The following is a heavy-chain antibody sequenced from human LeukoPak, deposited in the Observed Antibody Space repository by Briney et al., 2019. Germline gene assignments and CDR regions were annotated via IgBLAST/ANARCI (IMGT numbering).Heavy chain of an antibody. V-gene: IGHV3-74*01. CDR2: INTDGSAT. J-gene: IGHJ4*01. CDR3: ARESASVRVAFDN. Sequence: GGSLRLSCAASGFTFKNYWMHWVRQTPGKGLVWIARINTDGSATNYAGFVKGRITISRDNAKNTVYLQMNGLRVEDTAKYYYARESASVRVAFDNLGHGTLVAVSS. D-gene: IGHD2-8*01. CDR1: GFTFKNYW.